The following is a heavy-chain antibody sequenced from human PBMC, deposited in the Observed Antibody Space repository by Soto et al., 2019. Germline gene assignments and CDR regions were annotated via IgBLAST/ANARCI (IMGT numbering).Heavy chain of an antibody. Sequence: QVQLVQSGAEVKKPGASVKVSCKASGYSFTSAGISWVRQAPGQGPEWMGWTSTFNGEAKYAQKLQGRVTMTTDTSTTTAYMELRSLTSDDTAVYYCATIPVGSGREGYFDYWGQGTLVTVSS. J-gene: IGHJ4*02. V-gene: IGHV1-18*01. CDR2: TSTFNGEA. CDR1: GYSFTSAG. CDR3: ATIPVGSGREGYFDY. D-gene: IGHD3-10*01.